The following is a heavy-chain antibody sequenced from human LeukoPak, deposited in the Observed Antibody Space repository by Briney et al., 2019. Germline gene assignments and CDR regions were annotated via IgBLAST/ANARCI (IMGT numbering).Heavy chain of an antibody. Sequence: PGGSLRLSCAASGFTFSSNAMSWVRQAPGKGLEWVSAISSSGGSTYYADSVKGRFTISRDNSKNTLFLQMNSLRAEDTAVYYCAKGEPYYDFWSGNDYWGQGTLVTVSS. V-gene: IGHV3-23*01. CDR3: AKGEPYYDFWSGNDY. J-gene: IGHJ4*02. CDR1: GFTFSSNA. D-gene: IGHD3-3*01. CDR2: ISSSGGST.